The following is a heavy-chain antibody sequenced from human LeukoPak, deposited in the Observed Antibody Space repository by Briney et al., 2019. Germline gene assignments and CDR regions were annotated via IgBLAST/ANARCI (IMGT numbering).Heavy chain of an antibody. CDR2: IYYTGST. V-gene: IGHV4-59*01. CDR1: GGSISSYY. CDR3: ARVSPGGHLGY. J-gene: IGHJ4*02. D-gene: IGHD2-8*02. Sequence: SETLSLTCTVSGGSISSYYWTWIRQPPGNRLEYIGYIYYTGSTNYNPSLESRVTISVDTSKNQISLKLSSVTAAGTAVYYCARVSPGGHLGYWGRGTLVTVSS.